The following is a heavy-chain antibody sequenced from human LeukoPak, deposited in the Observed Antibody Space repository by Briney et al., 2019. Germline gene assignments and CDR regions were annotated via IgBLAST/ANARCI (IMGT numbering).Heavy chain of an antibody. Sequence: SETLSLTCAVYGGSFSGYYWSWIRQPPGKGLEWIGEINHSGSTNYNPSLKSRVTISVDTSKNQFSLKLSSVTAADTAVYYCARENTAMAAIDYWGQGTLVTVSS. D-gene: IGHD5-18*01. CDR2: INHSGST. J-gene: IGHJ4*02. CDR1: GGSFSGYY. CDR3: ARENTAMAAIDY. V-gene: IGHV4-34*01.